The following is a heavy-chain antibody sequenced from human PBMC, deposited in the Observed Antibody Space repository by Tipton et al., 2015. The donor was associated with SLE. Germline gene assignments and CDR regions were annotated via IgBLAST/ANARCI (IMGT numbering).Heavy chain of an antibody. CDR2: INHSGST. V-gene: IGHV4-34*01. Sequence: TLSLTCAVYGGSFGDDYWSWIRQPPGKGLEWIGEINHSGSTYYNPSLKSRVTISIDTSKNQFSLKLNSVTAADTAIYFCARRWDGSDYTFDYWGHGTLVSVSS. CDR1: GGSFGDDY. CDR3: ARRWDGSDYTFDY. J-gene: IGHJ4*01. D-gene: IGHD3-22*01.